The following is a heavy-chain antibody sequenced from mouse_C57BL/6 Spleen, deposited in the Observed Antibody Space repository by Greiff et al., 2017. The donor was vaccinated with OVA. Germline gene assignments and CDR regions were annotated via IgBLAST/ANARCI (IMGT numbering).Heavy chain of an antibody. CDR2: IYPGDGDT. J-gene: IGHJ2*01. Sequence: LVESGPELVKPGASVKISCKASGYAFSSSWMNWVKQRPGKGLEWIGRIYPGDGDTNYNGKFKGKATLTAEKSSSTAYMQLSSLTSEDSAVYFCAITTVVATDYWGQGTTLTVSS. CDR1: GYAFSSSW. D-gene: IGHD1-1*01. CDR3: AITTVVATDY. V-gene: IGHV1-82*01.